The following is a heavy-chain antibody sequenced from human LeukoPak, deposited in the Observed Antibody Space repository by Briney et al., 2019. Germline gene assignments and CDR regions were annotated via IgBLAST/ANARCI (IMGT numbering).Heavy chain of an antibody. D-gene: IGHD5-18*01. CDR2: ISSSGSTI. Sequence: GGSLRLSCAASVFTFSDYYMSWIRQAPGKGLEWVSYISSSGSTIYYADSVKGRFTISRDNAKNSLYLQMNSLRAEDTAVYYCARESEQLWLVSHVYWGQGTLVTVSS. V-gene: IGHV3-11*01. CDR3: ARESEQLWLVSHVY. J-gene: IGHJ4*02. CDR1: VFTFSDYY.